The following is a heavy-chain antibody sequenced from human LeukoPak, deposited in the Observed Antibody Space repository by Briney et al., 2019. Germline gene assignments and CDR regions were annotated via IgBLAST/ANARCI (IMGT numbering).Heavy chain of an antibody. Sequence: ASQTLSLTCTVSGGSINSGTYYWSWIRQPPGKGLEWIGEINHSGSTNYNPSLKSRVTISVDTSKNQFSLKLSSVTAADTAVYYCARGVAGDYWGQATLVTVSS. J-gene: IGHJ4*02. V-gene: IGHV4-39*07. CDR2: INHSGST. CDR3: ARGVAGDY. CDR1: GGSINSGTYY. D-gene: IGHD6-13*01.